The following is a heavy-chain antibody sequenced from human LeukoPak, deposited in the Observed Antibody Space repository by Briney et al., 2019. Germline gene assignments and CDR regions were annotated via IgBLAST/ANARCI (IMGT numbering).Heavy chain of an antibody. D-gene: IGHD1-1*01. CDR2: FSAYNGNT. V-gene: IGHV1-18*01. CDR3: SRDVPQTEVFDI. CDR1: GYTFTSYG. J-gene: IGHJ3*02. Sequence: ASGKVSCKASGYTFTSYGISWVRQAPGQGLEWMGWFSAYNGNTNYAQTLQGRVTMTTDTSTSTAYMEQRSLRSDDTAVYYCSRDVPQTEVFDIWGQGTMVTVSS.